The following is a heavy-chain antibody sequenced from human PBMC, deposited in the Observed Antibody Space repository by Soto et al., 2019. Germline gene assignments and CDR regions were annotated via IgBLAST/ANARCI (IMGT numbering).Heavy chain of an antibody. D-gene: IGHD3-16*02. V-gene: IGHV1-18*01. CDR1: GYTFTSYG. Sequence: QVQLVQSGAEVKKPGASVKVSCKASGYTFTSYGISWVRQAPGQGLEWMGWISAYNGNTNYAQKLQGRVTMTTDTYTSEAYMELRSLRSDDTAVYYCARDGDDYVWGSYRYPGLDYWGQGTLVTVSS. CDR3: ARDGDDYVWGSYRYPGLDY. CDR2: ISAYNGNT. J-gene: IGHJ4*02.